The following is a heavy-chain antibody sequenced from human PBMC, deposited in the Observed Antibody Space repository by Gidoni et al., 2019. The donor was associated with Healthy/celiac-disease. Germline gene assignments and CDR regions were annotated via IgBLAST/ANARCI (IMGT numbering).Heavy chain of an antibody. Sequence: EVQLVESGGGLVPPGRSRRLPCAASGFPFEYYAMHWVRQAPGKGLEWVSGISWNSGSIGYADSVKGRFTISRDNAKNSLYLQMNSLRAEDTALYYCAKDISTIVATMGFDYWGQGTLVTVSS. CDR3: AKDISTIVATMGFDY. V-gene: IGHV3-9*01. J-gene: IGHJ4*02. CDR1: GFPFEYYA. D-gene: IGHD5-12*01. CDR2: ISWNSGSI.